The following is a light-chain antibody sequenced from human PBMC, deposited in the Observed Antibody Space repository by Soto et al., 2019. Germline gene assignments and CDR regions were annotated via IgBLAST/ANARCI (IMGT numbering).Light chain of an antibody. Sequence: DIQMTQSPSTLSASVGDRVTITCRASQSISDWLAWFQQKPGKAPKVLIYDASTLESGVPSRFSGSGSGTEFTLTISSLQPEDSATYYCQQHNSSPWTFGQGTRAEIK. V-gene: IGKV1-5*01. CDR3: QQHNSSPWT. J-gene: IGKJ1*01. CDR2: DAS. CDR1: QSISDW.